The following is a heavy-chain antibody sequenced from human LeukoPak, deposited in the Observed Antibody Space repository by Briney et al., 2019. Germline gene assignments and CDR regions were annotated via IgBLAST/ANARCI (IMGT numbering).Heavy chain of an antibody. J-gene: IGHJ6*03. CDR2: IYTSGST. D-gene: IGHD3-3*01. Sequence: SETLSLTCTVSGGSISSGSYYWSWIRQPAGKGLEWIGRIYTSGSTNYNPSLKSRVTISVDTSKNQFSLKLSSVTAADTAVYYCARDLGVDTNYYYYMDVWGKGTTVTVSS. CDR1: GGSISSGSYY. CDR3: ARDLGVDTNYYYYMDV. V-gene: IGHV4-61*02.